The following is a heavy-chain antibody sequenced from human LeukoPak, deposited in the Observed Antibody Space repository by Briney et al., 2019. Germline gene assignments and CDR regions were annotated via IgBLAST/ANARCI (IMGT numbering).Heavy chain of an antibody. J-gene: IGHJ4*02. Sequence: ASVKVSCKASGYTFTTHDINWVRQATGQGLEWLGWMSPNSGDTGYAQKFQGRVTMTSDSSISTAYMELSSLRSEDTAVYYCARGLHVDTAMVLSQAVGYWGQVTLVTVAS. D-gene: IGHD5-18*01. CDR3: ARGLHVDTAMVLSQAVGY. CDR2: MSPNSGDT. V-gene: IGHV1-8*01. CDR1: GYTFTTHD.